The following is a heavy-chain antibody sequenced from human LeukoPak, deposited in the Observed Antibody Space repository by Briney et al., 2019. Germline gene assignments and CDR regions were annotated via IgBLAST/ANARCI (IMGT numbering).Heavy chain of an antibody. CDR3: ARAGLYSGSGLDY. J-gene: IGHJ4*02. D-gene: IGHD5-12*01. Sequence: GGSLRLSCAVSGFTFSSYNMNWVRQAPGKGLEWVSSISSGSGYMYYEDSVKGRFTISRDNAKNSLYLQMNSLRAEDTAVYYCARAGLYSGSGLDYWGQGTLVNVSS. CDR1: GFTFSSYN. V-gene: IGHV3-21*01. CDR2: ISSGSGYM.